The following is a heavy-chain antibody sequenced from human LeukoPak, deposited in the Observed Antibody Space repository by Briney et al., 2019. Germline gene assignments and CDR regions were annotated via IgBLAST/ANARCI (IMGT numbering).Heavy chain of an antibody. Sequence: GGSLRLSCVASGFAFLNYGMHWVRQAPGRGLEWVAFIRYDGSIKYHASSVKGRFTISRDNSRNTLFLQMNSLRAEDTAVYYCAKDPDFWSGYSFDYWGQGTLVTVSS. J-gene: IGHJ4*02. V-gene: IGHV3-30*02. CDR1: GFAFLNYG. D-gene: IGHD3-3*01. CDR3: AKDPDFWSGYSFDY. CDR2: IRYDGSIK.